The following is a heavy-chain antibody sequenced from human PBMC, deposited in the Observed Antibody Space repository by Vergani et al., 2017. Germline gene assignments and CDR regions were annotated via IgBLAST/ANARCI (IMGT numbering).Heavy chain of an antibody. Sequence: EVQLLESGGGLVQPGGSLRLSCAASGFTFSTYAMTWVRQAPGKGLEWVSGISGSCGSTYYADSVKGRFTISRDKSKNTLYLQMNNLRAEDTALYYCAKNRGYYGSGSYALSIDYWGQGTLVTVSS. CDR1: GFTFSTYA. J-gene: IGHJ4*02. D-gene: IGHD3-10*01. CDR2: ISGSCGST. CDR3: AKNRGYYGSGSYALSIDY. V-gene: IGHV3-23*01.